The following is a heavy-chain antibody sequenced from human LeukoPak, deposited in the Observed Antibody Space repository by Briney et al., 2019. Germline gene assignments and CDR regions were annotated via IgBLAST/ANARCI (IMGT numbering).Heavy chain of an antibody. J-gene: IGHJ1*01. CDR3: ARVWVGSGWYGYFQH. CDR1: GDSVSSNSVA. D-gene: IGHD6-19*01. V-gene: IGHV6-1*01. CDR2: TSYRSKWYN. Sequence: SQTLSLTRAISGDSVSSNSVAWNWIRQSPSRGLEWLGRTSYRSKWYNYYAVSVKSRITINPDTSKNQFSLQLNSVTPEDTAVYYCARVWVGSGWYGYFQHWGQGTLVTVSS.